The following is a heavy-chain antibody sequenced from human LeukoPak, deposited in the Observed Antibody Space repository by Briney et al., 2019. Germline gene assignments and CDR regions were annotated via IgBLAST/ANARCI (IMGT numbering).Heavy chain of an antibody. CDR3: ARDIEAVGATTADY. J-gene: IGHJ4*02. CDR2: ISSSRSYI. D-gene: IGHD1-26*01. V-gene: IGHV3-21*01. Sequence: GGPLRLSCAASGFTFSSYSRNWVRQAPGKGLEWVSSISSSRSYIYYADSVKGRFTISRDNAKNSLYLQMNSLRAEDTAVYYCARDIEAVGATTADYWGQGTLVTVSS. CDR1: GFTFSSYS.